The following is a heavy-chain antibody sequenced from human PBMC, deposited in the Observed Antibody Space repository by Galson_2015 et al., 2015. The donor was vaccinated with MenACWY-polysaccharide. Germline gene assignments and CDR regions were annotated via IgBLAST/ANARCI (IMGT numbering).Heavy chain of an antibody. V-gene: IGHV3-30*18. CDR3: AKVFNYDFWSGFGY. CDR2: ISYDGSNK. CDR1: GFTFSSYG. D-gene: IGHD3-3*01. Sequence: LRLSCAASGFTFSSYGMHWVRQAPGKGLEWVAVISYDGSNKYYADSVKGRFTISRDNSKNTLYLQMNNLRAEDTAVYYCAKVFNYDFWSGFGYWGQGTLVTVSS. J-gene: IGHJ4*02.